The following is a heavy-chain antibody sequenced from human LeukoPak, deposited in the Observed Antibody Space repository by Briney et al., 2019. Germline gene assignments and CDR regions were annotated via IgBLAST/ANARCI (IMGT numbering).Heavy chain of an antibody. V-gene: IGHV3-33*01. D-gene: IGHD2-21*02. CDR1: GFTFSSYG. CDR3: ARERGGDHFDY. CDR2: IWYDGSNK. J-gene: IGHJ4*02. Sequence: GGSLRLSCAASGFTFSSYGMHWVRQAPGKGLEWVAVIWYDGSNKYHADSVKGRFTISRDNSKNTLYLQMNSLRAEDTAVYYCARERGGDHFDYWGQGTLVTVSS.